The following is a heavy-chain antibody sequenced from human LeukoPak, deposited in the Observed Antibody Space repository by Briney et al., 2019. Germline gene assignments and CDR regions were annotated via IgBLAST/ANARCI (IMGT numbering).Heavy chain of an antibody. CDR3: ARKRVVKHRGAFDI. V-gene: IGHV4-34*01. CDR2: INHSGST. D-gene: IGHD3-22*01. J-gene: IGHJ3*02. Sequence: SETLSLTCAVYGLSFSGYYWSWIRQPPGKGLEWIGEINHSGSTNYNPSLKSRVTISVDTSKNQFSLKLTSVTAADTAVYYCARKRVVKHRGAFDIWGQGTMVTVSS. CDR1: GLSFSGYY.